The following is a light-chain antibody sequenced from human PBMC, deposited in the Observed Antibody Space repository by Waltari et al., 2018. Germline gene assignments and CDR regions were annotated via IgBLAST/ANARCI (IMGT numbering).Light chain of an antibody. J-gene: IGLJ7*01. Sequence: QSVLTQPPSVSAAPGQRVTISCSGGNSHIGNNSVSWYRQFPGTAPKLLIYENTERPSGIPGRFSGSKSGTSATLDITGLQAGDEADYYCGTWDSSLSGAVLGGGTHLSVL. CDR2: ENT. CDR1: NSHIGNNS. CDR3: GTWDSSLSGAV. V-gene: IGLV1-51*02.